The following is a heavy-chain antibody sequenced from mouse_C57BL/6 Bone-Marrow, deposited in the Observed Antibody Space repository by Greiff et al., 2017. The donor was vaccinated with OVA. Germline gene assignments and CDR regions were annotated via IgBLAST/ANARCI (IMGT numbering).Heavy chain of an antibody. Sequence: VQLQQPGAELVRPGSSVKLSCKASGYTFTSYWMHWVKQRPIQGLEWIGNIDPSDSETHYNQKFKDKATLTVDKSSSTACMQLSSLTSEDSAVYYGAGYYGSSSSYFDVWGTGTTVTVSS. CDR3: AGYYGSSSSYFDV. V-gene: IGHV1-52*01. D-gene: IGHD1-1*01. J-gene: IGHJ1*03. CDR2: IDPSDSET. CDR1: GYTFTSYW.